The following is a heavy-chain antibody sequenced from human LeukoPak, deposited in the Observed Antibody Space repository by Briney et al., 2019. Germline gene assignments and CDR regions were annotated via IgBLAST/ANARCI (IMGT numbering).Heavy chain of an antibody. D-gene: IGHD3-10*01. Sequence: PGGSLRLSCAASGFTFSNYGMHWVRQAPGKGLEWVAVISDDGSNKYYADSVKGRFTISRDNSKNTLYLQMNSLRAEDTAVYYCAKERIWFGELLRSKDVWGQGTTVTVSS. V-gene: IGHV3-30*18. CDR2: ISDDGSNK. J-gene: IGHJ6*02. CDR3: AKERIWFGELLRSKDV. CDR1: GFTFSNYG.